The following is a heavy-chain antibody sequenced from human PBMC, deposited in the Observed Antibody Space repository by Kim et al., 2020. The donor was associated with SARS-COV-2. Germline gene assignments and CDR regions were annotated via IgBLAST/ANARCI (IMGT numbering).Heavy chain of an antibody. CDR1: GGSISSGGYY. Sequence: SETLSLTCTVSGGSISSGGYYWSWIRQHPGKGLEWIGYIYYSGSTYYNPSLKSRVTISVDTSKNRFSLKLSSVTAADTAVYYCAGSRITMIVVVDAFDIWGQGAMLSASS. V-gene: IGHV4-31*03. J-gene: IGHJ3*02. D-gene: IGHD3-22*01. CDR2: IYYSGST. CDR3: AGSRITMIVVVDAFDI.